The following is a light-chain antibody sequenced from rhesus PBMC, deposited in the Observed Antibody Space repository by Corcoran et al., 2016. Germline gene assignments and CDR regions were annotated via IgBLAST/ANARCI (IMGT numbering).Light chain of an antibody. CDR2: GAS. J-gene: IGKJ1*01. Sequence: EIVMTQSPATLSLSPGERATLSCGASQSVSSSLAWYQQNPGQATRLLIYGASSRATGIPDRFRGSGSGTDVTLTISSREPEDVAVYYCLQHSNWPWTFGQGTKVEIK. CDR3: LQHSNWPWT. V-gene: IGKV3-24*01. CDR1: QSVSSS.